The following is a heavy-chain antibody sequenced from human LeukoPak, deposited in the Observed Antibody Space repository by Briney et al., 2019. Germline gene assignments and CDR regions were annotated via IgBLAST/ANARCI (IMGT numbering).Heavy chain of an antibody. D-gene: IGHD6-13*01. Sequence: GGSLRLSCAASGLTFSSYAIHWVRQAPGKGLEYVSAISSNGGTTYYANSVKGRFTISRDNSKNTVYLQMGSLRAEDTAVYYCARVSSSSWWALDYWGQGTLVTVSS. CDR3: ARVSSSSWWALDY. V-gene: IGHV3-64*01. CDR1: GLTFSSYA. J-gene: IGHJ4*02. CDR2: ISSNGGTT.